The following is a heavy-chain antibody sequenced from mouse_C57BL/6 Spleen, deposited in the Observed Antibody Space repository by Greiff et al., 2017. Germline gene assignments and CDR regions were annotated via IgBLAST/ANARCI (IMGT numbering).Heavy chain of an antibody. CDR3: AVSNYEYAMDY. D-gene: IGHD2-5*01. V-gene: IGHV1-82*01. J-gene: IGHJ4*01. Sequence: QVQLQQSGPELVKPGASVKISCKASGYAFSSSWMNWVKQRPGKGLEWIGRIYPGDGDTNYNGKFKGKATLTADKSSSTAYMQLSSLTSEDSAVYFCAVSNYEYAMDYWGQGTSVTVSS. CDR1: GYAFSSSW. CDR2: IYPGDGDT.